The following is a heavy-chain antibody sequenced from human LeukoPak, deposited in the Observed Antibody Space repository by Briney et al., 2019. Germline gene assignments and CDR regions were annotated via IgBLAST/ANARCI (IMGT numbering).Heavy chain of an antibody. CDR2: MNPISGDT. D-gene: IGHD1-7*01. Sequence: ASVKVSCKASGYTFTGYCMHWVRQATGQGLEWMGWMNPISGDTGYALKFQGRVTMSRNTSISTAYMELGSLRSEDTAVYYCARSSRELGGYAPWEVMPPFDYWGQGTLVTVSS. J-gene: IGHJ4*02. CDR3: ARSSRELGGYAPWEVMPPFDY. CDR1: GYTFTGYC. V-gene: IGHV1-8*02.